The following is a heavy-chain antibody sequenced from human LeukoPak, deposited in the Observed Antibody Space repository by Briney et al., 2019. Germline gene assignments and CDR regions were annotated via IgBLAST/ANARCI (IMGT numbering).Heavy chain of an antibody. CDR1: GGSISSSSYY. CDR3: ARDSGLRVTANFDY. Sequence: SETLSLTCTVSGGSISSSSYYWGWIRQPPGKGLEWIGSIYYSGGTYYNPSLKSRVTISVDTSKNQFSLKLSSVTAADTAVYYCARDSGLRVTANFDYWGQGTLVTVSS. D-gene: IGHD2-21*02. J-gene: IGHJ4*02. V-gene: IGHV4-39*07. CDR2: IYYSGGT.